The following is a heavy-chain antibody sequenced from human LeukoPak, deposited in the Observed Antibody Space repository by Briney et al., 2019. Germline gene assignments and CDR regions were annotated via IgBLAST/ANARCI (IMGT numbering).Heavy chain of an antibody. CDR2: INHSGST. CDR3: ARGYDYGSGSYEAADY. D-gene: IGHD3-10*01. J-gene: IGHJ4*02. V-gene: IGHV4-34*01. Sequence: PSETLSLTCAVYGGSFSGYYWSWIRQPPGKGLEWIGEINHSGSTNYNPSLKSRVTISADTSKNQFSLKLSSVTAADTAVYYCARGYDYGSGSYEAADYWGQGTLVTVSS. CDR1: GGSFSGYY.